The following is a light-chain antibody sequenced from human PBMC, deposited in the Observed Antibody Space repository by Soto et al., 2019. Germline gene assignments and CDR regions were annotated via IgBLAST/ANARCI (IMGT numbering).Light chain of an antibody. Sequence: QSVLTQPPSVSAAPGQKVTLSCSGSSANIGSNYVSWYQQLPGTAPKLLIYEDHKRPSEIPDRFSGSKSGTSATLDITGLQIGDEADYYCGSWDGSLTAGVFGGGTKLTVL. V-gene: IGLV1-51*01. CDR2: EDH. CDR1: SANIGSNY. CDR3: GSWDGSLTAGV. J-gene: IGLJ3*02.